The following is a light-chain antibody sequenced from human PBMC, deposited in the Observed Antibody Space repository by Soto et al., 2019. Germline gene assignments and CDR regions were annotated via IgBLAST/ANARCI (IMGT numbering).Light chain of an antibody. V-gene: IGKV1-33*01. J-gene: IGKJ3*01. CDR1: QDISNY. CDR2: DAS. Sequence: DIQMTQSPSSLSASVGDRVTITCQASQDISNYLNWYQQKPGKAPKLLIYDASNLETGVPSRFSGSGSGTDFTFTITSLQPEDLATYYCHQYDNLPPWTFGPRTKVDIK. CDR3: HQYDNLPPWT.